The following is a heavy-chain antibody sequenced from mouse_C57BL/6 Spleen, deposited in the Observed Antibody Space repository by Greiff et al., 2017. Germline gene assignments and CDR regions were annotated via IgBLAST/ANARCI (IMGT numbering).Heavy chain of an antibody. CDR2: ISDGGSYT. CDR3: ARDSGYFDV. CDR1: GFTFSSYA. V-gene: IGHV5-4*01. J-gene: IGHJ1*03. Sequence: EVQLVESGGGLVKPGGSLKLSCAASGFTFSSYAMSWVRQTPEKRLEWVATISDGGSYTYYPDNVKGRFTISRDNAKNNLYLQMSHLKSEDTAMYYCARDSGYFDVWGTGTTVTVSA.